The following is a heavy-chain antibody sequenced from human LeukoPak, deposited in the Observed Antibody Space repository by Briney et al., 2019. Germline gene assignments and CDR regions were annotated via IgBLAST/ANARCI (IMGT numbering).Heavy chain of an antibody. CDR2: IKQDGSEK. J-gene: IGHJ4*02. D-gene: IGHD3-3*01. CDR1: GFTFSTYC. CDR3: TRDRNDFWSGYFDY. Sequence: GGSLRLSCAASGFTFSTYCMSWVRQPPGKGLEWVAHIKQDGSEKFYVDSVEGRFTISRDNTKNSLYLQMNGLRAEDTAVYYCTRDRNDFWSGYFDYWGQGSLVTVSS. V-gene: IGHV3-7*01.